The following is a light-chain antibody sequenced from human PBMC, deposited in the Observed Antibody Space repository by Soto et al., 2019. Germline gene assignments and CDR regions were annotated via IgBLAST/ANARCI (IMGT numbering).Light chain of an antibody. CDR3: QQYNNRPPWT. J-gene: IGKJ3*01. V-gene: IGKV3-15*01. Sequence: EIVMTQSPATLSVSPGERATLSCRASQSVSSNLAWYQQKPGQAPRLLIYGASTRATGIPARFSGSGSGTEFTLNISSLQSEDFAVYYCQQYNNRPPWTFGPGTKVDIK. CDR1: QSVSSN. CDR2: GAS.